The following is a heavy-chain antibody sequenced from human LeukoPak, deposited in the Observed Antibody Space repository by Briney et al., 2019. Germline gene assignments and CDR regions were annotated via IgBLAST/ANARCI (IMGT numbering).Heavy chain of an antibody. Sequence: GGSLRLSCAASGFTFSSYAMSWVRQAPGKGLEWVSAISGSGGSTYYADSVKARFTISRDNSKNRLDLQMHSLRAEDTAVYYCAKDKSDAPPYYFDYWGQGTLVTVSS. CDR1: GFTFSSYA. V-gene: IGHV3-23*01. CDR3: AKDKSDAPPYYFDY. CDR2: ISGSGGST. J-gene: IGHJ4*02.